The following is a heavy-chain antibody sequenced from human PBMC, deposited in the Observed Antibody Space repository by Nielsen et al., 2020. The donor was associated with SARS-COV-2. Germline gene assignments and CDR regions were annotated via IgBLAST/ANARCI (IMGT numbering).Heavy chain of an antibody. CDR1: GFTFSDYY. J-gene: IGHJ3*02. V-gene: IGHV3-11*01. CDR3: ARDGGNYDYVWGSYRRHDAFDI. CDR2: ISSSGSTI. D-gene: IGHD3-16*02. Sequence: GESLKISCAASGFTFSDYYMRWIRQAPGKGLEWVSYISSSGSTIYYADSVKGRFTISRDNAKNSLYLQMNSLRAEDTAVYYCARDGGNYDYVWGSYRRHDAFDIWGQGTMVTVSS.